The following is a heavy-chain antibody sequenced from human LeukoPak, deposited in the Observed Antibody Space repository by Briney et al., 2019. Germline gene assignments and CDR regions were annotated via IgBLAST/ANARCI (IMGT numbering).Heavy chain of an antibody. CDR1: GFTFSSYS. Sequence: GGSLRLSCAASGFTFSSYSMNWVRQAPGKGLEWVSSISSSSSYIYYADSVKGRFTISRDNGKNTLDLQMSSLRAEDTALYYCARDYWNGLDHWGQGTLVTISS. CDR2: ISSSSSYI. CDR3: ARDYWNGLDH. V-gene: IGHV3-21*01. D-gene: IGHD1-1*01. J-gene: IGHJ4*02.